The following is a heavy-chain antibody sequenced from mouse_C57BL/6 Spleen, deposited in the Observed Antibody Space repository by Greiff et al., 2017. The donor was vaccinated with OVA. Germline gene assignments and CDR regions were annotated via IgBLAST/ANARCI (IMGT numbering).Heavy chain of an antibody. D-gene: IGHD2-3*01. Sequence: QVQLQQSGAELAKPGASVKLSCKASGYTFTSYWMHWVKQRPGQGLEWIGSINPSSGYHKYNHKLKDKVKLTADKSSSTAYMQLSSLTYEDSAVYYCARSVYDGYSYYAMDYWGQGTSVTVSS. J-gene: IGHJ4*01. CDR1: GYTFTSYW. CDR3: ARSVYDGYSYYAMDY. V-gene: IGHV1-7*01. CDR2: INPSSGYH.